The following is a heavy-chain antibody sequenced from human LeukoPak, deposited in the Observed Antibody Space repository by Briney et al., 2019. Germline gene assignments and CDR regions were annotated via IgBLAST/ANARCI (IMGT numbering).Heavy chain of an antibody. D-gene: IGHD3-3*01. Sequence: SETLSLTCTVSGYSISSGYYWSWIRQPPGKGLEWIGNIYHSGSTYYNPSLKSRVTISVDTSKNQFSLKLSSVTAADTAVYYCARIFGVVTKPIDYWGQGTLVTVSS. J-gene: IGHJ4*02. CDR2: IYHSGST. V-gene: IGHV4-38-2*02. CDR3: ARIFGVVTKPIDY. CDR1: GYSISSGYY.